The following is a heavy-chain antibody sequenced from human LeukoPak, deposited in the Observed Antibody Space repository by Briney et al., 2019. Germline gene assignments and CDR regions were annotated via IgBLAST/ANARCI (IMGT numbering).Heavy chain of an antibody. Sequence: ASVKVSCEASGGTFTSYAICWVRQAPGQGLGWMGGIIPIFGKANYAQKFQGRVTITTDESTSTAYMELSSLRSEDTAVYYCARSPAIFRGELHYWGQGTLVTVSS. V-gene: IGHV1-69*05. CDR3: ARSPAIFRGELHY. J-gene: IGHJ4*02. CDR1: GGTFTSYA. D-gene: IGHD1-26*01. CDR2: IIPIFGKA.